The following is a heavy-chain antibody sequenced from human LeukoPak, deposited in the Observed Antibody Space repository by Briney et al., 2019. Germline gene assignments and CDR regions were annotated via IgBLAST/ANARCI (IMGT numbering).Heavy chain of an antibody. J-gene: IGHJ6*03. D-gene: IGHD3-9*01. Sequence: QTGGSLRLSCAVSGFPFSTFWMSWVRQAPGKGLEWVANINQDGSEKYYVDSVRGRFAISRDNAKNSLYLQMNSLRAEDTAVYYCARDLLTGIGFMDPYYMGVWGKGTTVTVSS. CDR2: INQDGSEK. CDR1: GFPFSTFW. CDR3: ARDLLTGIGFMDPYYMGV. V-gene: IGHV3-7*01.